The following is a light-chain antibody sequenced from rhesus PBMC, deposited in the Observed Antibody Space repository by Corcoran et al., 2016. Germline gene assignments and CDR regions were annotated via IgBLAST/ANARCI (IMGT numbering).Light chain of an antibody. CDR1: QSISSW. CDR2: KAS. V-gene: IGKV1-22*01. J-gene: IGKJ4*01. CDR3: QQYSSSPLT. Sequence: DIQMTQSPSSLSASVGDTVTITCRASQSISSWLAWYQQKPGKDPNLLIYKASSLQSGVPSRFSGSGSGTDFTLTISSLQSEDFATYYCQQYSSSPLTFGGGTKVELK.